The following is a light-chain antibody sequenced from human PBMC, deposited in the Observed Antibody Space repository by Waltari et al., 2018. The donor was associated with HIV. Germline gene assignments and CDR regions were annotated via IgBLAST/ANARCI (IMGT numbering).Light chain of an antibody. CDR3: MQVLESPAT. CDR2: LGS. CDR1: QSLLHRNGKNY. V-gene: IGKV2-28*01. Sequence: DIVMTQSPLSLSVTPGEPASISCRSSQSLLHRNGKNYFDWYLQKPGQSPQLLIYLGSNRASGVPDRFSGSGSGTDFTLKISRVEAEDVGVYYCMQVLESPATFGPGTKVDVK. J-gene: IGKJ3*01.